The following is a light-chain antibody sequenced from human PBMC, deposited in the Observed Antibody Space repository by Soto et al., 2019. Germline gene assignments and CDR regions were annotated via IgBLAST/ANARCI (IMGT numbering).Light chain of an antibody. CDR3: QQLNSFPIT. CDR2: AAS. Sequence: IPMTQSPSTLSASVGDRVTITCRASQVISSYLAWYQQQPARAPQLLIYAASTLQSGVPSWFSGSGAGTEFTLTITSLQPEDFATYYCQQLNSFPITFGQGTKGDIK. J-gene: IGKJ1*01. V-gene: IGKV1-9*01. CDR1: QVISSY.